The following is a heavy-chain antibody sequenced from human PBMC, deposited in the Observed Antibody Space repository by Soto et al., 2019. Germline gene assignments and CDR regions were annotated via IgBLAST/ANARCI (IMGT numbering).Heavy chain of an antibody. Sequence: ASVKVSFKASGYTFTRYGISWVRQAPGQGLEWMGWISAYNGNTNYAQKLQYRVTITRDRSMSTAYMELSSLRSEDTAMYYCAGETYYYDNSGYPYAFDIWGQGTMVTVSS. CDR3: AGETYYYDNSGYPYAFDI. CDR1: GYTFTRYG. D-gene: IGHD3-22*01. V-gene: IGHV1-18*04. J-gene: IGHJ3*02. CDR2: ISAYNGNT.